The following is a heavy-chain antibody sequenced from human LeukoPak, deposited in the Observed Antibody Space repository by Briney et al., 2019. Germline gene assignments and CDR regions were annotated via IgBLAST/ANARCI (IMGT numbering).Heavy chain of an antibody. V-gene: IGHV4-59*01. CDR1: GGSISSYY. CDR2: ICYSGTT. CDR3: ARGLYHYDSSVGY. J-gene: IGHJ4*02. Sequence: SETLSLTCTVSGGSISSYYWSWIRQPPGKGLEWIGYICYSGTTSYNPSLKSQLSISVDTSKNQFSLRLSSVTAADTAVYYCARGLYHYDSSVGYWGQGTLVTVSS. D-gene: IGHD3-22*01.